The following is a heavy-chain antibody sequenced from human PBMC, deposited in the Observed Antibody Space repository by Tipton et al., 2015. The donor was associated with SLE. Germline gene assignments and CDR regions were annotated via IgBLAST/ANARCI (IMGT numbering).Heavy chain of an antibody. CDR3: ARQAWGRRTGNFYFHY. CDR1: GGSISSYY. J-gene: IGHJ4*02. CDR2: IYTSGST. Sequence: TLSLTCTVSGGSISSYYWSWIRQPAGKGLEWIGRIYTSGSTKYNPSLKSRVTISVDTSKNQFSLKLSSVTAADTAVYYCARQAWGRRTGNFYFHYWGQGTLVTVSS. V-gene: IGHV4-4*07. D-gene: IGHD4-23*01.